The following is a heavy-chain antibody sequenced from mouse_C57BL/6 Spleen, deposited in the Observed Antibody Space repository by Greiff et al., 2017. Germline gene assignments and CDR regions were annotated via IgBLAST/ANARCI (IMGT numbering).Heavy chain of an antibody. D-gene: IGHD3-3*01. CDR1: GYTFTDYN. V-gene: IGHV1-22*01. J-gene: IGHJ4*01. CDR2: INPNNGGT. Sequence: VQLKESGPELVKPGASVKMSCKASGYTFTDYNMHWVKQSHGKSLEWIGYINPNNGGTSYNQKFKGKATLTVNKSSSTAYMELRSLTSEDSAVYYCARDGTDAMDYWGQGTSVTVSS. CDR3: ARDGTDAMDY.